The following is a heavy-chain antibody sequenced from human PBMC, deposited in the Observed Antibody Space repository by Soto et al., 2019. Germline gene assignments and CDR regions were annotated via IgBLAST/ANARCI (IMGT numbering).Heavy chain of an antibody. J-gene: IGHJ4*02. V-gene: IGHV3-21*01. CDR2: ISSSSSYI. CDR3: ARAGTGLELVY. Sequence: GGSLRLSCAASGFTFSSYSMSWVRQAPGKGLEWVSSISSSSSYIYYADSVKGRFTISRDNAKNSLYLQMNSLRAEDTAVYYCARAGTGLELVYWGQGTLVTVSS. D-gene: IGHD1-7*01. CDR1: GFTFSSYS.